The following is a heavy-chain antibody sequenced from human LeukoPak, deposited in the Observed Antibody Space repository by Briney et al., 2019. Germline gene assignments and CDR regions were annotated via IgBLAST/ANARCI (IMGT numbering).Heavy chain of an antibody. CDR3: ARDHGGGSYFDY. V-gene: IGHV3-30*04. Sequence: GRSLRLSCAVSGFTFSSYAMHWVRQAPGKGLEWVAVISYDGSNKYYADSVKGRFTISRDNSKNTLYLQMNSLRAEDTAVYYCARDHGGGSYFDYWGQGTLVTVSS. CDR1: GFTFSSYA. CDR2: ISYDGSNK. D-gene: IGHD2-15*01. J-gene: IGHJ4*02.